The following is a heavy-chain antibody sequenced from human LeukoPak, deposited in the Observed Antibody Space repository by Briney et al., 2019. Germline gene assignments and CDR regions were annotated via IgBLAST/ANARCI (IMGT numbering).Heavy chain of an antibody. J-gene: IGHJ3*02. CDR1: GGSISSGDYY. Sequence: SQTLSLTCTVSGGSISSGDYYWSWIRQPPGKGLEWIGYIYYSGSTYYNPSLKSRVIISVDTSKNQFSLKLSSVTAADTAVYYCAREVVVKRAYDAFDIWGQGTMVTVSS. V-gene: IGHV4-30-4*01. CDR3: AREVVVKRAYDAFDI. D-gene: IGHD2-2*01. CDR2: IYYSGST.